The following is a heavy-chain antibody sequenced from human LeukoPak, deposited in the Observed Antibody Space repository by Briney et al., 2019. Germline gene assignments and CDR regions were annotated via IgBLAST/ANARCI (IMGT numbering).Heavy chain of an antibody. CDR2: IAGGDDR. CDR1: GFIFSPYA. D-gene: IGHD2-15*01. Sequence: PGGSLRLSCAASGFIFSPYAMSWVRQAPGKGLEWVAGIAGGDDRFYADSVKGRFSISRDNSKNTVDLQMNSLRAEDTAVYYCAKTTDSGCPTCYGYFDYWGQGTLVTVSS. CDR3: AKTTDSGCPTCYGYFDY. J-gene: IGHJ4*02. V-gene: IGHV3-23*01.